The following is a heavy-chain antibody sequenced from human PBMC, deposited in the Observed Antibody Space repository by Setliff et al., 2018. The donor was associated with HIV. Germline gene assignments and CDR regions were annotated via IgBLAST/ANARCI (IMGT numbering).Heavy chain of an antibody. CDR3: ARGKTWLRFLDH. V-gene: IGHV1-18*01. CDR2: INTHSGYT. CDR1: GYTFNNYG. D-gene: IGHD5-12*01. Sequence: ASVKVSCKASGYTFNNYGISWVRQAPGQGLEWMGWINTHSGYTNYAQDVQGRVTVTMDTSTSTAYMELRSLKSDDTAVYYCARGKTWLRFLDHWGQGTLVTVS. J-gene: IGHJ4*02.